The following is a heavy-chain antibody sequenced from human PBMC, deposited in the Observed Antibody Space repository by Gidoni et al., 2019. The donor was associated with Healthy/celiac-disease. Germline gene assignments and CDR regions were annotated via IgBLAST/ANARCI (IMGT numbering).Heavy chain of an antibody. CDR1: GFTFRNAW. CDR2: IKSKIDGGKT. Sequence: EVQLVESGGGLVKPGGSLRLSCAAYGFTFRNAWLSGVRQAQGKGLEWVGSIKSKIDGGKTDYAAPVKGRLTISRDDSKSTLYLQMNSLKTEDTAVYYCRTSGGFGAGDYWGQGTLVTVSS. V-gene: IGHV3-15*01. J-gene: IGHJ4*02. D-gene: IGHD3-10*01. CDR3: RTSGGFGAGDY.